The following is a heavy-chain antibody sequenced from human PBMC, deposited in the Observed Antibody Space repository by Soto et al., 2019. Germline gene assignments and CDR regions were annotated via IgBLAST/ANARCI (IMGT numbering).Heavy chain of an antibody. V-gene: IGHV4-38-2*01. CDR1: GCSISSGYY. D-gene: IGHD3-3*01. CDR2: IYHSGST. CDR3: ARNPYDFWSGYYRGYYYYYGMDV. Sequence: LSLTCAVSGCSISSGYYWGWIRQPPGKGLEWIGSIYHSGSTYYNPSLKSRVTISVDTSKNQFSLKLSSVTAADTAVYYCARNPYDFWSGYYRGYYYYYGMDVWGQGTTVTVSS. J-gene: IGHJ6*02.